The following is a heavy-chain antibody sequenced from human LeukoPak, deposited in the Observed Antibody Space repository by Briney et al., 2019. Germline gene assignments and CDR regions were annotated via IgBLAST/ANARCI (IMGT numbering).Heavy chain of an antibody. J-gene: IGHJ6*04. CDR1: GFSFNSYW. D-gene: IGHD3-10*01. CDR3: TKSLSGPYGPLF. Sequence: GESLKISCMGSGFSFNSYWIGWVRQMPGKGLEWLGVIYPRDSDTKYSPSFQGQVTISADKSISTAYLQWSSLKASDTAIYYCTKSLSGPYGPLFWGKGTSVTVSS. V-gene: IGHV5-51*01. CDR2: IYPRDSDT.